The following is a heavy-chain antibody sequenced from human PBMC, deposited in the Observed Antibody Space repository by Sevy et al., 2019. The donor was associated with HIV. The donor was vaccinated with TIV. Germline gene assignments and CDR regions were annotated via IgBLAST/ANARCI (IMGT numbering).Heavy chain of an antibody. CDR2: ISYDGSNK. CDR3: AKDHGAVAGAFDY. J-gene: IGHJ4*02. CDR1: GFTFSSYG. Sequence: GSLRLSCAASGFTFSSYGMHWVRQAPGKGLEWVAVISYDGSNKYYADSVKGRFTISRDNSKNTLYLQMNSLRAEDTAVYYCAKDHGAVAGAFDYWGQGTLVTVSS. V-gene: IGHV3-30*18. D-gene: IGHD6-19*01.